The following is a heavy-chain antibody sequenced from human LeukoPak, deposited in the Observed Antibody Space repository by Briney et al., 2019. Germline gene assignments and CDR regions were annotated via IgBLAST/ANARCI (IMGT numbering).Heavy chain of an antibody. Sequence: GGSLRLSCAASEFTISSYGMHWVRQAPGKGLEWVAVISYDGSNKYYAGSVKGRFTISRDNSKNTLYLQMNSLRAEDTAVYYCATDKDTAMTFDHWGQGTLVTVSS. CDR1: EFTISSYG. CDR3: ATDKDTAMTFDH. CDR2: ISYDGSNK. V-gene: IGHV3-30*03. D-gene: IGHD5-18*01. J-gene: IGHJ4*02.